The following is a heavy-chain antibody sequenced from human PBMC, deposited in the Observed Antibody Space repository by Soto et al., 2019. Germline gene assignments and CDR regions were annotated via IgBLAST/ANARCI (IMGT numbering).Heavy chain of an antibody. V-gene: IGHV3-7*01. CDR1: GFTFSSYS. CDR3: ARDWAPNSGSYEPFFDY. CDR2: IKQDGREK. J-gene: IGHJ4*02. D-gene: IGHD1-26*01. Sequence: GGSLRLSCAASGFTFSSYSMSWVRQAPGKGLAWVAYIKQDGREKYYVDSVTGRFTISRDNAKNSLYLQMNSLRAEDTAVYYCARDWAPNSGSYEPFFDYWGQGTLVIVSS.